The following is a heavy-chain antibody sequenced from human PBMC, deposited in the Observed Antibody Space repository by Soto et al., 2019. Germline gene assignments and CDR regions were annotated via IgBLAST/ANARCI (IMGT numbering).Heavy chain of an antibody. V-gene: IGHV1-18*01. CDR2: ISAYNGNT. CDR1: GYTFTSYG. Sequence: GASVKVSCKASGYTFTSYGISWVRQAPGQGLEWMGWISAYNGNTNYAQKLQGRVTMTTDTSTSTAYMELRSLRSDDTAVYYCAREGTTVTTWETYYYGMDVWGQGTTVTVSS. CDR3: AREGTTVTTWETYYYGMDV. D-gene: IGHD4-4*01. J-gene: IGHJ6*02.